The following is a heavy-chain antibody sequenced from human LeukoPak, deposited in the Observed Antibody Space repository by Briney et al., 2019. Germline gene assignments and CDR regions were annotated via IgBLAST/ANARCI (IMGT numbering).Heavy chain of an antibody. CDR2: IYYSGST. J-gene: IGHJ4*02. Sequence: PSETLSLTCTDSGGSISSYYWSWIRQPPGKGLEWIGYIYYSGSTNYNPSLKSRVTISVDTSKNQFSLKLSSVTAADTAVYYCARDVGLIALDYWGQGTLVTVSS. CDR3: ARDVGLIALDY. D-gene: IGHD2-21*01. V-gene: IGHV4-59*01. CDR1: GGSISSYY.